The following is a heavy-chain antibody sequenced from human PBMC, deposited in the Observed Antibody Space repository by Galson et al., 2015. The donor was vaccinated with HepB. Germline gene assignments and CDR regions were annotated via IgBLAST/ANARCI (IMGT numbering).Heavy chain of an antibody. CDR1: GYTFTSYG. Sequence: SVKVSCKASGYTFTSYGISWVRQAPGQGLEWMGWISAYNGNTNYAQKLQGRVTMTTDTSTSTAYMELRSLRSDDTAVYYCARGYDSSGYYSGAHFDYWGQGTLVTVSS. D-gene: IGHD3-22*01. V-gene: IGHV1-18*01. CDR2: ISAYNGNT. J-gene: IGHJ4*02. CDR3: ARGYDSSGYYSGAHFDY.